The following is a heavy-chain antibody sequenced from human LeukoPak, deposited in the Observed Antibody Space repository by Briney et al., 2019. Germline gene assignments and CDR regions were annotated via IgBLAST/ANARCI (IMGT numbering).Heavy chain of an antibody. CDR1: GYTFTGYY. CDR3: ARDRAPWAGIAVAGPDY. V-gene: IGHV1-2*02. D-gene: IGHD6-19*01. Sequence: ASVKVSCKASGYTFTGYYMHWVRQAPGQGLEWMGWINPNSGGTNYVQKFQGRVTMTTDTSTSTAYMELRSLRSDDTAVYYCARDRAPWAGIAVAGPDYWGQGTLVTVSS. J-gene: IGHJ4*02. CDR2: INPNSGGT.